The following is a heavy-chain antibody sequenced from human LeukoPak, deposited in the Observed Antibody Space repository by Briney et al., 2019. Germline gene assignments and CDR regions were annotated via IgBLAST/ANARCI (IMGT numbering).Heavy chain of an antibody. D-gene: IGHD3-22*01. J-gene: IGHJ4*02. CDR3: ARYSGRGSLYYYDSSGYDY. CDR1: GFTFDDYG. Sequence: GGSLRLSCAASGFTFDDYGMSWVRQAPGKGLEWVSGINWNGGSTGYADSVKGRFTISRDNAKNSLYLQMNSLRAEDTALYYCARYSGRGSLYYYDSSGYDYWGQGTLVTVSP. CDR2: INWNGGST. V-gene: IGHV3-20*04.